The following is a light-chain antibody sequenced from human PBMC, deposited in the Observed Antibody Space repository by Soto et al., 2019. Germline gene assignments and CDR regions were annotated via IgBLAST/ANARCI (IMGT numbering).Light chain of an antibody. CDR3: CSYAGSTTQTYV. V-gene: IGLV2-23*02. CDR2: EVS. CDR1: HSDVGSYNL. J-gene: IGLJ1*01. Sequence: QSALTQPASVSGSPGQSITISCTGTHSDVGSYNLVSWYQQHPGKAPKVIIYEVSERPSGVSDRLSGSKSGNTASLMISGLQAEDEADYYCCSYAGSTTQTYVFGSGTKVTVL.